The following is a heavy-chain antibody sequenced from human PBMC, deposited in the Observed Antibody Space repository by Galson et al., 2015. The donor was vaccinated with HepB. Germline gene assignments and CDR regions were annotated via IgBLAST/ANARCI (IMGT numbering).Heavy chain of an antibody. J-gene: IGHJ4*02. CDR1: GFTFSSYW. V-gene: IGHV3-74*01. D-gene: IGHD1-26*01. CDR2: IKSDGSST. CDR3: ARGWEPGS. Sequence: SLRLSCAASGFTFSSYWMHWVRQAPGRGLVWVSRIKSDGSSTTYADSVKGRFTISRDNAKNTLYLQMNSLRAEDTAAYYCARGWEPGSWGQGTLVTVSS.